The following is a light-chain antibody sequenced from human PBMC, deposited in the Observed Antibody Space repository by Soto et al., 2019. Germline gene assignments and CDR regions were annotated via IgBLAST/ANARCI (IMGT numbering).Light chain of an antibody. Sequence: DIQMTQSPSTLSASVGERVTITCRASQSISSWLAWYQQKPGKAPKLLIYKASSLESGVPARFSGSGSGTEFTLTISRLQPDEIATYYCQQYNSYPWTFGQGTKVEIK. CDR3: QQYNSYPWT. J-gene: IGKJ1*01. CDR2: KAS. CDR1: QSISSW. V-gene: IGKV1-5*03.